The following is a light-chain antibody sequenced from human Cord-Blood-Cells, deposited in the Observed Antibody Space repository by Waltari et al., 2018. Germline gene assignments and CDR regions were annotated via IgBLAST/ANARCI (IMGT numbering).Light chain of an antibody. Sequence: QSVLTQPPSASGTPGQRVTLSCSGSSSNIGSNTVNWYQQLPGTAPKLLIYSKNQRPSGVPDRFSGSKSGTSASLAISGLQSEDEADYYCAAWDDSLKGVFGGGTKLTVL. CDR3: AAWDDSLKGV. V-gene: IGLV1-44*01. CDR1: SSNIGSNT. J-gene: IGLJ3*02. CDR2: SKN.